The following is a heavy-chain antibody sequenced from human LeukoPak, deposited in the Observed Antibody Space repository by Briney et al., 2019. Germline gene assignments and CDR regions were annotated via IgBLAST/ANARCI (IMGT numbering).Heavy chain of an antibody. D-gene: IGHD4-23*01. CDR1: GGSFSGYY. V-gene: IGHV4-34*01. CDR2: INHSGST. Sequence: SETLSLTCAVYGGSFSGYYWSWIRQPPGKGLEWIGEINHSGSTNYNPSLKSRVTISVDTSKNQFSLKLSSVTAADTAVYYCARSTTVVPEYDYWGQGTLVTVSS. CDR3: ARSTTVVPEYDY. J-gene: IGHJ4*02.